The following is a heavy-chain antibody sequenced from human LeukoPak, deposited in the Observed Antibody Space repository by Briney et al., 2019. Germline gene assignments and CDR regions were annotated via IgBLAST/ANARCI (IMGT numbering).Heavy chain of an antibody. CDR3: ARHGGGDYAYYYYGMDV. CDR2: IYYSGST. V-gene: IGHV4-39*01. J-gene: IGHJ6*02. Sequence: PSETLSLTCTVSGGSISSSSYYWGWIRQPPGEGLEWIGSIYYSGSTYYNPSLKSRVTISVDTSKNQFSLKLSSVTAADTAVYYCARHGGGDYAYYYYGMDVWGQGTTVTVSS. CDR1: GGSISSSSYY. D-gene: IGHD4-17*01.